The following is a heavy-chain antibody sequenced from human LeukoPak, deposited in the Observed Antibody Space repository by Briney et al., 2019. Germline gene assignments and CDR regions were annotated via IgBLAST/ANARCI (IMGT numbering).Heavy chain of an antibody. CDR3: ARRGPAYDYVWGSYRSFYYYMDV. J-gene: IGHJ6*03. Sequence: SETLSLTCTVSGGSISSYYWSWIRQPPGKGLEWIGYIYYSGSTNYNPSLKSRVTISVDTSKNQFSLKLSSVTAADTAVYYCARRGPAYDYVWGSYRSFYYYMDVWGKGTTVTISS. CDR1: GGSISSYY. V-gene: IGHV4-59*12. CDR2: IYYSGST. D-gene: IGHD3-16*02.